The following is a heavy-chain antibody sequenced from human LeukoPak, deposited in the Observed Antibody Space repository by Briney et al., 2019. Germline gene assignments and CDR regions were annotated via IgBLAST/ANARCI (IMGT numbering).Heavy chain of an antibody. CDR2: INPSGGST. D-gene: IGHD4-23*01. J-gene: IGHJ6*03. CDR3: ATGPPYYGGNPRDYYYMDV. Sequence: GASVKVSCKASGYTFTSYYMHWVRQAPGQGLEWMGIINPSGGSTSYAQKFQGRVTMTEDTSTDTAYMELSSLRSEDTAVYYCATGPPYYGGNPRDYYYMDVWGKGTTVTVSS. CDR1: GYTFTSYY. V-gene: IGHV1-46*01.